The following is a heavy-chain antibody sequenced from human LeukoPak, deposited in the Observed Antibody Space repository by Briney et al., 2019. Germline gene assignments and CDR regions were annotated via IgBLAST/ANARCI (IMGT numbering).Heavy chain of an antibody. V-gene: IGHV4-34*01. Sequence: PSETLSLTCAVYGGPFNGYYWSWIRQPPGKGLEWIGEVDHSGGTDYNPSLKSRVAISMDTSKNQFSLKLISVTPADTAVYYCAGSGAKLVIGDCDYWGQGTLVSVSS. CDR1: GGPFNGYY. CDR2: VDHSGGT. CDR3: AGSGAKLVIGDCDY. D-gene: IGHD3-9*01. J-gene: IGHJ4*02.